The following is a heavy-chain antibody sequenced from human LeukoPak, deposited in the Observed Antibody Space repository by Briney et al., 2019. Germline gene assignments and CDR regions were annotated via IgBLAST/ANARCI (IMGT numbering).Heavy chain of an antibody. CDR1: GDSISSNYW. CDR2: IHHSGST. CDR3: ARGIPGYFGTSGYYYEY. Sequence: SGTLSLTCAVSGDSISSNYWWTWVRQPPGKGLEWIGEIHHSGSTNYSPSLKSRVTISVDNSRNQFSLGLSSVSAADTAVYYCARGIPGYFGTSGYYYEYWGRGTLVTVSS. D-gene: IGHD3-22*01. J-gene: IGHJ4*02. V-gene: IGHV4-4*02.